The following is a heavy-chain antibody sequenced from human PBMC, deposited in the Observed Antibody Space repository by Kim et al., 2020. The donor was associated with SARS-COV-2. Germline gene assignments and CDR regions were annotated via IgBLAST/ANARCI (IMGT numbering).Heavy chain of an antibody. J-gene: IGHJ2*01. CDR3: TTDYDILYWYFDL. Sequence: YAAPVKGRFTISRDDSKNTLYLQMNSLKTEDTAVYYCTTDYDILYWYFDLWGRGTLVTVSS. D-gene: IGHD3-9*01. V-gene: IGHV3-15*01.